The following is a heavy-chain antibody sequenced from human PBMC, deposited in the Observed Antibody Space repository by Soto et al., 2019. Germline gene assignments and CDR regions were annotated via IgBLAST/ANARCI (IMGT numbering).Heavy chain of an antibody. CDR2: ITPILRET. Sequence: QVHLVQSGTEVRKPGSSVTVSCKVSGGTFSTYTISWVRQAPGQGLQWMGGITPILRETTYAQNFQGRVSINAYISATTAYMELSDLTSDDTAVYYCGRVPRYSFPTSDSLDQLGQGTRVTVSS. V-gene: IGHV1-69*06. CDR1: GGTFSTYT. J-gene: IGHJ4*02. CDR3: GRVPRYSFPTSDSLDQ. D-gene: IGHD5-18*01.